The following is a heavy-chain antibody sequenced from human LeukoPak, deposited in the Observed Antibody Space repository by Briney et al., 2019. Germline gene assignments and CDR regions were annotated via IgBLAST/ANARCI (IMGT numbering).Heavy chain of an antibody. Sequence: GRSLRLSCAASGFTFSSYGMHWVRQAPGKGLEWVAVISYDGSNKYYADSVKGRFTISRDNAKNSLYLQMNSLRAEDTALYYCAKDTHAHHSGTDYWGQGTLVTVSS. D-gene: IGHD1-26*01. CDR2: ISYDGSNK. J-gene: IGHJ4*02. V-gene: IGHV3-30*18. CDR1: GFTFSSYG. CDR3: AKDTHAHHSGTDY.